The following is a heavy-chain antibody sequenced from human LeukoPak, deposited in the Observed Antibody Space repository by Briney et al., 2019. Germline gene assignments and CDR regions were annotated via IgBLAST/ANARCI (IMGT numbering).Heavy chain of an antibody. CDR1: AVTFSSYG. CDR2: ISYYGSNK. V-gene: IGHV3-30*03. Sequence: RGSLRLSCAASAVTFSSYGMHWDCQAPGKGLEWVAVISYYGSNKYYADSVKGRFTISRDNSKNTLYLQMNSLRAEDPAVDYFVSTDTNAGGAFDMWGQGTMVTVSS. D-gene: IGHD3-9*01. CDR3: VSTDTNAGGAFDM. J-gene: IGHJ3*02.